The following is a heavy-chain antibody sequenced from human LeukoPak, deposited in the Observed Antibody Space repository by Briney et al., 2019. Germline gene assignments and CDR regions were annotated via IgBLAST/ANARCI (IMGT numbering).Heavy chain of an antibody. CDR2: INPNSGGT. V-gene: IGHV1-2*02. Sequence: ASVKVSCKASGYTFTDYYLHWVRQAPGQGLEWLGWINPNSGGTNYAQTYQGRVPMTRDTSISTAYMDLSDLRSDDTAVYYCARGRNIEMTTMSGGSDYWGQGTLVTVSS. D-gene: IGHD5-24*01. J-gene: IGHJ4*02. CDR3: ARGRNIEMTTMSGGSDY. CDR1: GYTFTDYY.